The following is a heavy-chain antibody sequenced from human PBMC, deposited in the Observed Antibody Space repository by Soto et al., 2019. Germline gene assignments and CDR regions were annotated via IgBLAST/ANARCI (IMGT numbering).Heavy chain of an antibody. Sequence: SETLSLTCTVSGGSIGSGGYYWSWTRQHPGKGLEWIGYIYYSGITYYNPSLKSRVTISVDTSKNQFSLKLSSVTAADTAVYYCARAPGYYFDYWGQGTLVTVSS. CDR1: GGSIGSGGYY. V-gene: IGHV4-31*03. J-gene: IGHJ4*02. CDR3: ARAPGYYFDY. CDR2: IYYSGIT.